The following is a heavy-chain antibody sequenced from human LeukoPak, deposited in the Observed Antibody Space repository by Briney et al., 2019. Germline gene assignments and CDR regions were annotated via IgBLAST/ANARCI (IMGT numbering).Heavy chain of an antibody. CDR3: ARDAYSSSRLDY. Sequence: GGSLRLSCAASGFTFSSYAMNWVRQAPGKGLEWVSLIFGTGDTTYYADSVKGRFTVSRDNSKNTLYLQMNDLRPEDTAKYYCARDAYSSSRLDYWGQGTLVTVSS. V-gene: IGHV3-23*01. J-gene: IGHJ4*02. D-gene: IGHD6-13*01. CDR2: IFGTGDTT. CDR1: GFTFSSYA.